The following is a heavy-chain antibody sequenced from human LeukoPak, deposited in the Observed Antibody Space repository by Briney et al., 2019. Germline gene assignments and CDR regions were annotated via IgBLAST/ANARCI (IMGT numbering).Heavy chain of an antibody. V-gene: IGHV3-23*01. D-gene: IGHD3-22*01. CDR2: ISGTVRGERT. Sequence: GGSLRLSCATSGCSFINSGMTWVRQAPGKGLEWVSDISGTVRGERTYYADSVKGRFTISRDNSKNTLYLQMNSLRAEDTAVYYCAKDLNYYYDRIPLLAYWGQGTLVTVSS. CDR3: AKDLNYYYDRIPLLAY. CDR1: GCSFINSG. J-gene: IGHJ4*02.